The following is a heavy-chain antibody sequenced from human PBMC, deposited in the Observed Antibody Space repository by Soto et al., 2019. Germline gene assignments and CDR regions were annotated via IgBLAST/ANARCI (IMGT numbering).Heavy chain of an antibody. CDR2: IASHDGST. CDR3: WRNDGDDSTNF. J-gene: IGHJ4*02. D-gene: IGHD3-22*01. V-gene: IGHV1-18*04. Sequence: QVQLIQSAPEVKRPGASVRVSCRASGYTFTSYGLNWVRRAPGQGLEWMGRIASHDGSTVSAQRLQGRLTLTRDTCTNTAYLELGALTSDDTGLYFCWRNDGDDSTNFWGQGALVTVSS. CDR1: GYTFTSYG.